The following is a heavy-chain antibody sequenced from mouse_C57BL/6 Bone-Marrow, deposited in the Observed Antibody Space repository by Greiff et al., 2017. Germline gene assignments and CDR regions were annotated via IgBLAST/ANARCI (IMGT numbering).Heavy chain of an antibody. Sequence: LVESGPELVKPGASVKISCKASGYSFTDYKMNWVKQSNGKSLEWIGVINPNYGTTSYNQKFKGKATLTVDQSSSTAYMQLNSLPSEDSAVYYCARGYDYDYAMDYWGQVTSVTVSS. CDR2: INPNYGTT. CDR3: ARGYDYDYAMDY. J-gene: IGHJ4*01. CDR1: GYSFTDYK. D-gene: IGHD2-4*01. V-gene: IGHV1-39*01.